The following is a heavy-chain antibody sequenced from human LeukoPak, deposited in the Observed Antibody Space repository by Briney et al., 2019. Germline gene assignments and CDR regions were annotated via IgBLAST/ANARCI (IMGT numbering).Heavy chain of an antibody. D-gene: IGHD3-22*01. Sequence: SETLSLTCTVSGGSISSYYWSWIRQPPGKGLEWIGYIYYSGSTNYNPSLKSRVTISVDTSKNQFSLKLSSVTAADTAVYFCARGPYSYDSSGAFDIWGQGTMVTVSP. CDR3: ARGPYSYDSSGAFDI. J-gene: IGHJ3*02. V-gene: IGHV4-59*08. CDR1: GGSISSYY. CDR2: IYYSGST.